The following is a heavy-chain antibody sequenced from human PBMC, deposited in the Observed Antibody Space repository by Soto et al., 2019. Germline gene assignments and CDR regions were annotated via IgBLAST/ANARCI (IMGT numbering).Heavy chain of an antibody. CDR1: GASLSSGSYY. J-gene: IGHJ4*02. V-gene: IGHV4-61*01. CDR3: ARISYWVKDY. D-gene: IGHD2-8*02. CDR2: FYYTGTT. Sequence: LSLTCTVSGASLSSGSYYWSWIRQPPGKGLEWIGYFYYTGTTKYNPSLESRVTISADTSKNQFSLNLTSVTAADTAVYYCARISYWVKDYWGQGALVTVSS.